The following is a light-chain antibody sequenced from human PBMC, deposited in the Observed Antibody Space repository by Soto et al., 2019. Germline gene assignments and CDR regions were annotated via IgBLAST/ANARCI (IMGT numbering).Light chain of an antibody. CDR3: QQYYTNPRT. J-gene: IGKJ1*01. V-gene: IGKV4-1*01. Sequence: DIVMTQSPDSLAVSLGERATVNCKSGQSVLYSSDNRNYLAWYQQKPGQSPKLLISWASTRESGVPDRFSGSGXGTDFTLTISSLQAEDVXVXFCQQYYTNPRTFGQGTKVEIK. CDR2: WAS. CDR1: QSVLYSSDNRNY.